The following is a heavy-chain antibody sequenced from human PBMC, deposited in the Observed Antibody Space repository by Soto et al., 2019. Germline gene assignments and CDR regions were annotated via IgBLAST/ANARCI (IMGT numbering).Heavy chain of an antibody. CDR2: IYYSGST. D-gene: IGHD3-16*01. J-gene: IGHJ3*02. CDR1: GGSISSGGYY. CDR3: ARVETFGGVTAPDAFDI. V-gene: IGHV4-31*03. Sequence: QVQLQESGPGLVKPSQTLSLTCTVSGGSISSGGYYWSWIRQHPGKGLEWIGYIYYSGSTYYNPSLKSRVTISVDTSKTQFSLKLSSVTAADTAVYYCARVETFGGVTAPDAFDIWGQGTMVTVSS.